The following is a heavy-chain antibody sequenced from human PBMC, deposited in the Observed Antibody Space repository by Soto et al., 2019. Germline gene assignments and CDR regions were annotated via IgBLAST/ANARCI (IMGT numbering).Heavy chain of an antibody. CDR3: ARVPPDGYSYGHFDY. Sequence: APVKVSCKASGYTFTSYGIHWVRQVPGQRLEWMGWINAANGDTKYSQKFQGRVTMTRNTSISTAYMELSSLRSEDKAVYYCARVPPDGYSYGHFDYWGQGTLVTVSS. D-gene: IGHD5-18*01. V-gene: IGHV1-3*01. CDR2: INAANGDT. J-gene: IGHJ4*02. CDR1: GYTFTSYG.